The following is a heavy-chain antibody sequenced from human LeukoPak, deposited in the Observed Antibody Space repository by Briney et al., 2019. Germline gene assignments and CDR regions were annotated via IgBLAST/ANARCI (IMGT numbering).Heavy chain of an antibody. D-gene: IGHD2-2*01. J-gene: IGHJ4*02. CDR1: GASFSGYY. CDR2: INHSGST. CDR3: SRQGAGEVVVVPAAMLNFDY. Sequence: SETLSLTCAVYGASFSGYYWSWIRQPPGKGLEWIGEINHSGSTNYNPSLKSRVTMSVDTSKNQFSLNLSSVIAADTTVFCISRQGAGEVVVVPAAMLNFDYWGQGTLVTVSS. V-gene: IGHV4-34*01.